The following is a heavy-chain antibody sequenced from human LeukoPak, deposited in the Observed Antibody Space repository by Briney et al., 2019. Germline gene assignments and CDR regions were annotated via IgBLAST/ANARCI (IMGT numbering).Heavy chain of an antibody. D-gene: IGHD1-1*01. Sequence: GGSLRLSCTASGLTFSEYAMTWVRQAPGKGLEWVSTITTGGSHTYYPDSVKGRFTISRDNSKNTLYLQMNSLRVEDTAVYYCANLNVPWGQGTLVTVSS. CDR3: ANLNVP. CDR2: ITTGGSHT. CDR1: GLTFSEYA. J-gene: IGHJ5*02. V-gene: IGHV3-23*01.